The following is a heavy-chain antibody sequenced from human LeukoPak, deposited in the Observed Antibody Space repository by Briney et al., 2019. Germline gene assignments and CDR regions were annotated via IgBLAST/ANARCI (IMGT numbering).Heavy chain of an antibody. Sequence: PSETLSLTCTVSGGSINTYFWSWIRQTPGKGLEWIGYRHHSGSTDYNPSLKSRVTTSLDPSKSQFPLRLTSLTSADTAVYFCARGLPVTASFYFDYWGQGTLVTVSS. J-gene: IGHJ4*02. CDR3: ARGLPVTASFYFDY. CDR2: RHHSGST. D-gene: IGHD2-21*02. V-gene: IGHV4-59*01. CDR1: GGSINTYF.